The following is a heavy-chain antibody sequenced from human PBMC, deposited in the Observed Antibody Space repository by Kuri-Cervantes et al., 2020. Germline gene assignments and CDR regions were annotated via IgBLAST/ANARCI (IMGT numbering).Heavy chain of an antibody. CDR1: GFTFSSFG. D-gene: IGHD5-24*01. V-gene: IGHV3-30*03. J-gene: IGHJ2*01. CDR3: AGGEMATIMDWYFDL. CDR2: ISYDGSSK. Sequence: GESLKISCVASGFTFSSFGMHWVRQAPGKGLEWVAVISYDGSSKYSADSVKGRFTISRDNSKNTLYLQMNSLRAEDTAVYYCAGGEMATIMDWYFDLWGRGTLVTVSS.